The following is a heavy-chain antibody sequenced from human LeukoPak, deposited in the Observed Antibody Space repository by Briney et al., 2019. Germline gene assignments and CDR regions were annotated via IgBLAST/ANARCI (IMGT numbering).Heavy chain of an antibody. CDR1: GGSISSDHYY. CDR2: IYYSGST. Sequence: SQTLSLTCTVSGGSISSDHYYWSWIRQPPGKGLEWIGYIYYSGSTYYNPSLKSRVTISVDTSKNQFSLKVSSVTAADTAVYYCAVADLSLDYWGQGALVTVSS. D-gene: IGHD6-13*01. J-gene: IGHJ4*02. V-gene: IGHV4-30-4*08. CDR3: AVADLSLDY.